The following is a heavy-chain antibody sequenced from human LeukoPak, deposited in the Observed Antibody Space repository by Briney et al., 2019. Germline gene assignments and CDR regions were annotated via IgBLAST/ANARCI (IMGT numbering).Heavy chain of an antibody. CDR2: INTSGST. V-gene: IGHV4-4*07. J-gene: IGHJ6*03. D-gene: IGHD3-9*01. CDR1: GGSISNYY. CDR3: ARCLTKTYYYYMDV. Sequence: PSETLSLTCTVSGGSISNYYWSWIRQPAGKGLEWIGRINTSGSTHYNSSLKSRVTMSADSSKNQFSLKLRSVTAADTAVYYCARCLTKTYYYYMDVWGKGTTVTVSS.